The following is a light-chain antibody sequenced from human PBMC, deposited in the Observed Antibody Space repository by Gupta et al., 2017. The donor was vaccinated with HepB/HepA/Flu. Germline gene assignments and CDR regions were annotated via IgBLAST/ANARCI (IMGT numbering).Light chain of an antibody. J-gene: IGKJ3*01. Sequence: DIHLTQSPSSVSASVGDRITITCRASQDIRSALVWYQQKPGKAPNLLIYGASTLKSGVPSRFSGSGSGTNFALTINSRQPEEFANYYCQHENSFPFTFGHGTNVDIK. CDR2: GAS. CDR1: QDIRSA. V-gene: IGKV1-12*01. CDR3: QHENSFPFT.